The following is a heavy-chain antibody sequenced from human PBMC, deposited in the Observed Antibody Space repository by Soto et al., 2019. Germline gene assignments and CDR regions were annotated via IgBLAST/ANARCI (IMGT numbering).Heavy chain of an antibody. V-gene: IGHV4-34*01. CDR2: INHSGST. CDR3: ARVLLWFGELYNWFDP. J-gene: IGHJ5*02. CDR1: GGSFSGYY. Sequence: QVQLQQWGAGLLKPSETLSLTCAVYGGSFSGYYWSWIRQPPGKGLEWIGEINHSGSTNYNPSLKSRVTISVDPSKNQFSLKLSSVPAPDTAVYYCARVLLWFGELYNWFDPWGQGTLVTVSS. D-gene: IGHD3-10*01.